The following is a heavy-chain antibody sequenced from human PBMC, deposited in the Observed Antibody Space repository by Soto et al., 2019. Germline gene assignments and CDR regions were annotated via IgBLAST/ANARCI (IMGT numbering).Heavy chain of an antibody. CDR3: AKDFSSAGSRRWYFDL. J-gene: IGHJ2*01. CDR1: GFTFSNFG. CDR2: ILYDGSDQ. Sequence: QVQLVQSGGGVVQPGRSLRLSCAASGFTFSNFGMHWVRQAPGKGLEWVATILYDGSDQYYADSVRGRFTISRDNSNDTLDMQMNSLKPEDTAVYYCAKDFSSAGSRRWYFDLWGRGTLVGVSS. V-gene: IGHV3-30*18. D-gene: IGHD3-22*01.